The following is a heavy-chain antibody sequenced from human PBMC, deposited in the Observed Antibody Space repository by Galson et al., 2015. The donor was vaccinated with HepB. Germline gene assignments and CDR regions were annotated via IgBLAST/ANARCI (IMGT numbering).Heavy chain of an antibody. CDR2: ISGSGGST. V-gene: IGHV3-23*01. J-gene: IGHJ4*02. D-gene: IGHD2-2*01. CDR3: ASPNDIVVVPAAYDFDY. Sequence: PRLSCAASGFTFSSYAMSWVRQAPGKGLEWVSAISGSGGSTYYADSVKGRFTISRDNSKNTLYLQMNSLRAEDTAVYYCASPNDIVVVPAAYDFDYWGQGTLVTVSS. CDR1: GFTFSSYA.